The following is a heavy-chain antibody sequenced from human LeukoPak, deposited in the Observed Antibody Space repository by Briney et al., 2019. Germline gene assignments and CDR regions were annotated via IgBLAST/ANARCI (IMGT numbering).Heavy chain of an antibody. V-gene: IGHV1-58*02. CDR3: AAALSQTDSGYDALDY. D-gene: IGHD5-12*01. CDR2: IVVGSGNT. J-gene: IGHJ4*02. Sequence: GASVKVSCKASGFTFTSSAMQWVRQARGQRLEWIGWIVVGSGNTNYAQKFQERVTITRDMSTSTAYMELCSLRSEDTAVYYCAAALSQTDSGYDALDYWGQGTLVTVSS. CDR1: GFTFTSSA.